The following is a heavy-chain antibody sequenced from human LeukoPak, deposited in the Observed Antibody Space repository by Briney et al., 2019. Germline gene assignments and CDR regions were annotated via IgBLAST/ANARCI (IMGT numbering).Heavy chain of an antibody. Sequence: ASVKVSCKASGYTFTSYGISWVRQAPGQGLEWMGWISAYNGNTNYAQKLQGRVTMTTVTSTSTAYMELRSLRSDDTAVYYCARKGNYYDSSGYFDYWGQGTLVTVSS. V-gene: IGHV1-18*01. D-gene: IGHD3-22*01. CDR3: ARKGNYYDSSGYFDY. J-gene: IGHJ4*02. CDR1: GYTFTSYG. CDR2: ISAYNGNT.